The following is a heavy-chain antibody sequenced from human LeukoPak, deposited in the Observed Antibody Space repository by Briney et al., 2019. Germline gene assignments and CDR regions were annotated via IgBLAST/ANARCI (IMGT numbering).Heavy chain of an antibody. V-gene: IGHV3-23*01. CDR3: AKRAGQYYYYYYGMDV. CDR1: GFTFSSYW. D-gene: IGHD6-19*01. J-gene: IGHJ6*02. Sequence: PGGSLRLSCAASGFTFSSYWMNWVRQAPGKGLEWVSAISGSGGSTYYADSVKGRFTISRDNSKNTLYLQMNSLRAEDTAVYYCAKRAGQYYYYYYGMDVWGQGTTVTDSS. CDR2: ISGSGGST.